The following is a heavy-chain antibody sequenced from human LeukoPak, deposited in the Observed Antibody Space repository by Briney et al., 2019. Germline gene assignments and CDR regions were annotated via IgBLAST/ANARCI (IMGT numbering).Heavy chain of an antibody. V-gene: IGHV1-2*06. CDR3: ATYSGNYQSAY. Sequence: GASVKVSCKASGYTFTGYYMHWERQAPGQGLEWMGRINPNNGAANYALKFQGRVTMTRDTSISTAYMELSWLKSDDTAVYYCATYSGNYQSAYWGQGTLVTVSS. CDR1: GYTFTGYY. D-gene: IGHD1-26*01. J-gene: IGHJ4*02. CDR2: INPNNGAA.